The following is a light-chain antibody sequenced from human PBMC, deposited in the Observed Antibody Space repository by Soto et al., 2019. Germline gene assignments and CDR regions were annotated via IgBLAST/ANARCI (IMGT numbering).Light chain of an antibody. CDR3: QQRSNWPRT. J-gene: IGKJ2*01. CDR1: QGISSY. CDR2: DAS. Sequence: DIVLTQSPATLSLSPGERATISCRASQGISSYLAWYQQKPGQAPRLLIYDASNRATGIPARFSGSGSGTDFTLTISSLEPEDFAVYYCQQRSNWPRTFGQGTKLEIK. V-gene: IGKV3-11*01.